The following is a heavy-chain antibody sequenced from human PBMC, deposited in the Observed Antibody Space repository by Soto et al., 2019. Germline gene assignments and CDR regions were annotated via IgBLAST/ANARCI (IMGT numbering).Heavy chain of an antibody. D-gene: IGHD3-10*01. Sequence: GSLRLSCEASGFTLTTYTMNWVRQASGKGLEWVSSITSSSGHIYYADSVKGRFTISRDNARNSLYLQMNSLRAEDTAVYYCVRERGLSSFYGMDVWGQGTTVTVSS. CDR3: VRERGLSSFYGMDV. CDR2: ITSSSGHI. J-gene: IGHJ6*02. V-gene: IGHV3-21*01. CDR1: GFTLTTYT.